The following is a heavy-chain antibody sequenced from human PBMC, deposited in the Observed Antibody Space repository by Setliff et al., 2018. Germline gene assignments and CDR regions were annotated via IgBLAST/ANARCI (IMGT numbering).Heavy chain of an antibody. V-gene: IGHV4-34*01. D-gene: IGHD3-9*01. CDR1: GGSFSDYW. J-gene: IGHJ4*02. CDR3: ARRGQGFNNPFDY. Sequence: SETLSLTCAVYGGSFSDYWWSWIRQLPGKGLEWIAEIHHSGSTNFHPSLKSRVAISVDPSKNQFYLNLRSVTAADTAVYYCARRGQGFNNPFDYWGQGTLVTVSS. CDR2: IHHSGST.